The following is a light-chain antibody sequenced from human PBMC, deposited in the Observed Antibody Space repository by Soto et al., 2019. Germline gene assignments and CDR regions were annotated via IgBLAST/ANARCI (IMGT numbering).Light chain of an antibody. CDR1: QTITNY. V-gene: IGKV1-39*01. J-gene: IGKJ1*01. CDR3: QQSYSTPWT. Sequence: DIQMTQSPSSLSASVGDRVTITCRASQTITNYLNWYHQKPGKATKLLIYAATSLQSGVPSRFSGSESGTDFTLSISSLQPEDFATYYCQQSYSTPWTFGQGTKVEMK. CDR2: AAT.